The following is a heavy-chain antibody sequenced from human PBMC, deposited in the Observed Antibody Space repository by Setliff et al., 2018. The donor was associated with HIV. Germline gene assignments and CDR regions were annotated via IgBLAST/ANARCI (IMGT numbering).Heavy chain of an antibody. Sequence: SETLSLTCGVSGGSFNTYYWVWVRQAPGKGLEWIGDINDGGNTNYNPSLESRVTISADTSKKQFSVRLTSVTAADTAVYYCARGAQFQFNVDSRYMDVWGKGISVTVSS. CDR3: ARGAQFQFNVDSRYMDV. J-gene: IGHJ6*03. D-gene: IGHD2-21*01. CDR1: GGSFNTYY. CDR2: INDGGNT. V-gene: IGHV4-34*01.